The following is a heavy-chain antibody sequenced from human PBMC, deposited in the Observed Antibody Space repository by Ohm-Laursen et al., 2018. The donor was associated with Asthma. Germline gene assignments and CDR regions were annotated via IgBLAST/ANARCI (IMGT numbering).Heavy chain of an antibody. J-gene: IGHJ4*02. D-gene: IGHD3-16*01. V-gene: IGHV3-48*02. CDR3: STYTIPMKD. Sequence: GSLRLSCAAPGFTFSSYSMNWVRQAPGKGLEWISYISSSRSSIYYAESVKGRFTISRDNAKNSLYLQMNSLRDEDTAVYYCSTYTIPMKDWGQGTLVTVSS. CDR2: ISSSRSSI. CDR1: GFTFSSYS.